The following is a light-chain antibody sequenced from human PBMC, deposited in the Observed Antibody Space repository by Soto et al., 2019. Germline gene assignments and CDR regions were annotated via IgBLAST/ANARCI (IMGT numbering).Light chain of an antibody. V-gene: IGKV3D-20*01. CDR3: QQYGSSPST. J-gene: IGKJ5*01. CDR2: DAS. Sequence: EIVMTQSPATLSVSPVERATLSCVASQSVRSSYLAWYQQKPGLAPRLVIYDASSRAIGIPDRFSGSGSGTDFTLTISRLEPEDFAVYYCQQYGSSPSTFGQGTRLEIK. CDR1: QSVRSSY.